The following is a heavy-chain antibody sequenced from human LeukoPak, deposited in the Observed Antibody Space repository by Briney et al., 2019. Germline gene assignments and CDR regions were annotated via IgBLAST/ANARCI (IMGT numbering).Heavy chain of an antibody. CDR3: ARMEELRDAFDI. Sequence: SETLSLTCTVSGGSISSYYWSWIRQPPGKGLEWIGYIYYSGSTNYDPSLKSRVTLSVDTSKNQFSLKLSSVTAADTAVYYCARMEELRDAFDIWGQGTMVTVSS. CDR2: IYYSGST. D-gene: IGHD1-26*01. V-gene: IGHV4-59*01. CDR1: GGSISSYY. J-gene: IGHJ3*02.